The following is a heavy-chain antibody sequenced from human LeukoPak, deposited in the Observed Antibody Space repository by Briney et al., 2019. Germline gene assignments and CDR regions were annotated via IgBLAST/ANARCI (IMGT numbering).Heavy chain of an antibody. D-gene: IGHD2/OR15-2a*01. CDR2: INPNSGGT. V-gene: IGHV1-2*04. Sequence: ASVKVSCKASGYTFTGYYMHWVRQAPGQGLEWMGWINPNSGGTNYAQKFQGWVTMTRDTSISTAYMELSRLRSDDTAVYYCARGGSNQSKYRKDYYGMDVWGQGTTVTVSS. CDR3: ARGGSNQSKYRKDYYGMDV. CDR1: GYTFTGYY. J-gene: IGHJ6*02.